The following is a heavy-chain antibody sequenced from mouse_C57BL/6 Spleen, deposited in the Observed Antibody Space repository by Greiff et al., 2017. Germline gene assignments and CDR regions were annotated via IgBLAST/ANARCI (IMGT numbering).Heavy chain of an antibody. Sequence: EVKLMESGGDLVKPGGSLKLSCAASGFTFSSYGMSWVRQTPDKRLEWVATISSGGSYTYYPDSVKGRFTISRDNAKNTLYLQMSSLKSEDTAMYYCARRKLEYFDYWGQGTTLTVSA. CDR2: ISSGGSYT. CDR1: GFTFSSYG. V-gene: IGHV5-6*02. CDR3: ARRKLEYFDY. J-gene: IGHJ2*01.